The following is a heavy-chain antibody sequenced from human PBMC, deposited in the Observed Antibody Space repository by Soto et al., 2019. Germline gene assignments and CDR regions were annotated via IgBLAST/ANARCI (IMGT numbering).Heavy chain of an antibody. CDR1: GFTFSSYS. CDR3: ARESRFLEWLSLNWFDP. Sequence: GGSLRLSCAASGFTFSSYSMNWVRQAPGKGLEWVSYISSSSSTIYYADSVKGRFTISRDNAKNSLYLQMNSLRDEDTTVYYCARESRFLEWLSLNWFDPWGQGTLVTVSS. CDR2: ISSSSSTI. J-gene: IGHJ5*02. V-gene: IGHV3-48*02. D-gene: IGHD3-3*01.